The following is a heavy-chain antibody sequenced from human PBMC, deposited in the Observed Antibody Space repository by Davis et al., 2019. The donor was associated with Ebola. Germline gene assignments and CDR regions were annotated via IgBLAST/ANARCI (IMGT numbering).Heavy chain of an antibody. D-gene: IGHD2-2*01. V-gene: IGHV3-23*01. Sequence: GGSLRLSCAASGFTFSSYAMSWVRQAPGEGLEWVSAISGSGGSTYYADSVKGRFTISRDNAKNSLYLQMNSLRDEDTAVYYCARARGYCSSTSCIYYYYYYMDVWGKGTTVTVSS. J-gene: IGHJ6*03. CDR1: GFTFSSYA. CDR3: ARARGYCSSTSCIYYYYYYMDV. CDR2: ISGSGGST.